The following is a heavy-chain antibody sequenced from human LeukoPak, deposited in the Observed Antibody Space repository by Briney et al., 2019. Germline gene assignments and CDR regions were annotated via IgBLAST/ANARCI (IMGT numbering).Heavy chain of an antibody. J-gene: IGHJ4*02. CDR3: ARRGGSGRSFDS. CDR2: ISYSGST. CDR1: GGSVISGSYY. D-gene: IGHD3-10*01. V-gene: IGHV4-61*01. Sequence: TSETLSLTCTVSGGSVISGSYYWSWIRQPPGKGLEWIGDISYSGSTNYNPSLKSRVTISVDTSKNQFSLKLSSVTAADTAVYYCARRGGSGRSFDSWGQGTLVTVSS.